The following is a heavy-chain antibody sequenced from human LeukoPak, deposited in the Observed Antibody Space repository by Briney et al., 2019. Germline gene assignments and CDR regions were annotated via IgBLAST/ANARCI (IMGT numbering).Heavy chain of an antibody. D-gene: IGHD1-26*01. J-gene: IGHJ3*02. CDR2: ISSSSAI. CDR3: ARESGSWSAFDI. CDR1: GFTFSSYS. V-gene: IGHV3-48*04. Sequence: GGSLRLSCAASGFTFSSYSMNWVRQAPGKGLEWVSFISSSSAIYADSVKGRFTISRDNAKNSLYLQMNSLRAEDTAVYYCARESGSWSAFDIWGQGTMVTVSS.